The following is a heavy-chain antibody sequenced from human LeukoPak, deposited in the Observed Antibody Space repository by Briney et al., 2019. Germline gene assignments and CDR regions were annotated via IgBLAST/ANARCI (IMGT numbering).Heavy chain of an antibody. V-gene: IGHV3-11*04. Sequence: GGSLRLSCAASGFTFSNAWMTWIRQAPGKGLEWVSYISSSGSSIYYADSVEGRFTISRDNAKNSLYLQMSSLRAEDTAVYYCARVGTKTYYYVSSGFLDYWGQGTLVTVSS. D-gene: IGHD3-22*01. CDR2: ISSSGSSI. CDR1: GFTFSNAW. CDR3: ARVGTKTYYYVSSGFLDY. J-gene: IGHJ4*02.